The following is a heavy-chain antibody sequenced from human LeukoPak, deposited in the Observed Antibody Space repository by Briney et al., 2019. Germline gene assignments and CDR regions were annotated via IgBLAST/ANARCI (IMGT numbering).Heavy chain of an antibody. CDR1: GGSLSRGLYY. V-gene: IGHV4-61*02. CDR3: ARDRRLISDILTGYYRTEYYYYMDV. D-gene: IGHD3-9*01. Sequence: SETLSLTCTVSGGSLSRGLYYWSWIRQPAGKGLEWIGRIYTSGTTNYNPSLKSRVTISVDTSKNQFSLKLTSVTAADTAVYYCARDRRLISDILTGYYRTEYYYYMDVWGKGTTVTISS. CDR2: IYTSGTT. J-gene: IGHJ6*03.